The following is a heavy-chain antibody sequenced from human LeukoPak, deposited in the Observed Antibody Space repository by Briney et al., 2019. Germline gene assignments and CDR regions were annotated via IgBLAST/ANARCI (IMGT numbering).Heavy chain of an antibody. CDR1: GFTFSSYA. V-gene: IGHV3-30*01. Sequence: GGSLRFSCAASGFTFSSYAMHWVRQAPGKGLEWVAVISYDGSNKYYADSVKGRFTISRGNSKNTLYLQMNSLRAEDTAVYYCARTDGSAAGIDYWGQGTLVTVSS. CDR2: ISYDGSNK. CDR3: ARTDGSAAGIDY. J-gene: IGHJ4*02. D-gene: IGHD6-13*01.